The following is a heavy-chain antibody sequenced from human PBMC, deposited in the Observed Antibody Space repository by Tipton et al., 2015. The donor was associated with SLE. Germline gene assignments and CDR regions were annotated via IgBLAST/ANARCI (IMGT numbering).Heavy chain of an antibody. CDR1: GFTFSSYG. CDR3: ARARGNSRGPYYFDY. CDR2: IRYDGSNK. D-gene: IGHD2/OR15-2a*01. V-gene: IGHV3-30*02. J-gene: IGHJ4*02. Sequence: SLRLSCAASGFTFSSYGMHWVRQAPGKGLEWVAFIRYDGSNKYYADSVKGRFTISRDNSKNTLYLQMNSLRAEDTAVYYCARARGNSRGPYYFDYWGQGTLVTVSS.